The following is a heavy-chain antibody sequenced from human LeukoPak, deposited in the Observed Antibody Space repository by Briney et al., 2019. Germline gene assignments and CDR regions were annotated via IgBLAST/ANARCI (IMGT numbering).Heavy chain of an antibody. J-gene: IGHJ3*02. CDR3: ARSILRTVDAFDI. CDR1: GFTFSSYS. V-gene: IGHV3-21*01. Sequence: PGGSLRLSCAASGFTFSSYSMNWVRQAPGKGLEWLSSISSSSSYIYYADSVKGRFTISRDNAKNSLYLQMNSLRAEDTAVYYCARSILRTVDAFDIWGQGTMVTVSS. D-gene: IGHD1-14*01. CDR2: ISSSSSYI.